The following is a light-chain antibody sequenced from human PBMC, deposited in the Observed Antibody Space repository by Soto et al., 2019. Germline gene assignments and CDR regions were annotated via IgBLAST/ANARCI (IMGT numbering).Light chain of an antibody. J-gene: IGKJ1*01. CDR3: QQYGSSPRGA. CDR2: GAS. V-gene: IGKV3-20*01. CDR1: QIISSSF. Sequence: EIVLTQSPGTLSLSPGERATLSCRASQIISSSFLAWYQQKPGQAPRLLIYGASTRATGIPDRFSGGGSGTDFTLTIGSLEPEDFAVYYCQQYGSSPRGAFGQGTKVEI.